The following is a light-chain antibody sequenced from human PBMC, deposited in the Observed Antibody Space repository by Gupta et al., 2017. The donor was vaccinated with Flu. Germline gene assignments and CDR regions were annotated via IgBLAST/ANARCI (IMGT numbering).Light chain of an antibody. CDR2: EVS. CDR1: GSDVGGYNC. J-gene: IGLJ3*02. Sequence: QSALTQPASVSGSPGQSITISCTGTGSDVGGYNCVSWYQQYQGKGPRRMIFEVSKRPSGVSSRFAGSKSGNTASLTISGHRAEDEGDDYCSSYTSSDSGVFGGGTKVTVL. CDR3: SSYTSSDSGV. V-gene: IGLV2-14*01.